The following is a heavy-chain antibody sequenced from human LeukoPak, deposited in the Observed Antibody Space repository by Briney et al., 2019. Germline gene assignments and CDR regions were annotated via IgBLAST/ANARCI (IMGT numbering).Heavy chain of an antibody. J-gene: IGHJ4*02. Sequence: PGGSLRLSCAASGFTFSSYAMSWVRQAPGKGLEWVSAISGSASNTYYADSVKGRFTISRDNSRNTLYLQMNSLRAEDTAVYHCANVEWPLDYWGQGTLVTVSS. D-gene: IGHD1-26*01. CDR1: GFTFSSYA. CDR3: ANVEWPLDY. CDR2: ISGSASNT. V-gene: IGHV3-23*01.